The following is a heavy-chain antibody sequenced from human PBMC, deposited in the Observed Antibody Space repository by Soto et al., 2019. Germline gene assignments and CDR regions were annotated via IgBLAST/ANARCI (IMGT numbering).Heavy chain of an antibody. V-gene: IGHV3-21*02. CDR2: ITSDSGDI. CDR3: ARASEGDFWSGYYYGMDV. CDR1: GFTFNRST. D-gene: IGHD3-3*01. J-gene: IGHJ6*02. Sequence: EVQLVESGGGLVKPGGSLRLSCTASGFTFNRSTMNWVRQAPGKGPEWVSSITSDSGDINYADSVRGRFTISRDNAKNSLYLQMSSLRAEDTAVYYCARASEGDFWSGYYYGMDVWGQGTTFTVSS.